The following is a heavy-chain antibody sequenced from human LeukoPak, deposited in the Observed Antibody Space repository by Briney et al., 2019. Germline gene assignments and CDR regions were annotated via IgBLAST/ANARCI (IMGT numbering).Heavy chain of an antibody. D-gene: IGHD2-2*02. J-gene: IGHJ6*03. V-gene: IGHV3-7*01. CDR3: ARAWEHTVIIPTTIRQYFFYYYMDV. CDR1: GFIFSNYW. Sequence: GGSLRLSCAASGFIFSNYWMSWVRQAPGKGLEWVANINQDGSEKYYVDSAKGRFTISRDNAKNSLDLQMSTLRAEDTAVYYCARAWEHTVIIPTTIRQYFFYYYMDVWGNGTTVTVSS. CDR2: INQDGSEK.